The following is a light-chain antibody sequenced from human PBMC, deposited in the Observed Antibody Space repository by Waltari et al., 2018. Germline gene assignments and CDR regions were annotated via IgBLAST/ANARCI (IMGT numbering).Light chain of an antibody. V-gene: IGLV3-19*01. CDR1: SLRIYY. CDR2: GKN. CDR3: HSRDISGDVL. J-gene: IGLJ2*01. Sequence: SSELTQDPAVSVALGQTVRITCQGDSLRIYYVRWFLQKPGQAPALVIYGKNSRPSVIPDRFSASSSGSTASLTIIGAQAEDEADYYCHSRDISGDVLIGGGTKLTVV.